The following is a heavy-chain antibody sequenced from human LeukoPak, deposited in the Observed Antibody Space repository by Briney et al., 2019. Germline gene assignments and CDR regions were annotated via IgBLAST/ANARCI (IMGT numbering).Heavy chain of an antibody. CDR2: ISGSGGST. Sequence: GGSLRLSCAASGFTFSSYAMSWVRQAPGKGLEWVSAISGSGGSTYYADSVKGRFTISRDNSKNTLYLQMNSLRAEDTAVYYCAREPTYYYDSSGYYRNFDYWGQGTLVTVSS. V-gene: IGHV3-23*01. CDR3: AREPTYYYDSSGYYRNFDY. CDR1: GFTFSSYA. D-gene: IGHD3-22*01. J-gene: IGHJ4*02.